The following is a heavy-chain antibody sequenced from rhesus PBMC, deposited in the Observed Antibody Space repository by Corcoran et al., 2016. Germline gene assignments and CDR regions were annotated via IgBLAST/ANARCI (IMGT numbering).Heavy chain of an antibody. CDR3: ARSRAGTTWANDY. Sequence: QVQLQESGPGLVKPSGTLSLTCAVSGDSVSGGFDWTWIRQPPGQGLGWIGYISGSRGNTDYSPSVKNRFTSSKDTSKNQFSLLLTSVTAADTAVYYCARSRAGTTWANDYWGQGVLVTVSS. CDR2: ISGSRGNT. J-gene: IGHJ4*01. CDR1: GDSVSGGFD. D-gene: IGHD1-20*01. V-gene: IGHV4-76*01.